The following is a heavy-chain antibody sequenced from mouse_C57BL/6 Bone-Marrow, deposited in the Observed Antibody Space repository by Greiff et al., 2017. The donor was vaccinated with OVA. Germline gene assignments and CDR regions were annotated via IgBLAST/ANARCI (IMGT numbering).Heavy chain of an antibody. CDR2: IRSKSNTYST. CDR3: VRSGFAY. CDR1: GFSFNTYA. J-gene: IGHJ3*01. V-gene: IGHV10-1*01. Sequence: EVQRVESGGGLVQPKGSLKLSCAASGFSFNTYAMNWVRQAPGTGLEWVARIRSKSNTYSTYYAVSVKDSFTIARDDSENMLYLQMNNLKTEDTAKDCSVRSGFAYWGQGTLVTVSA.